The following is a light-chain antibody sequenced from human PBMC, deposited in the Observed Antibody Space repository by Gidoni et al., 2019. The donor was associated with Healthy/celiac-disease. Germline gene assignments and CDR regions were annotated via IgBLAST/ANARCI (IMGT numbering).Light chain of an antibody. V-gene: IGKV3-15*01. CDR3: QQYNNWLYT. Sequence: EIVMTQSPATLSVSPGERATLPCRASQSVSSNLAWYQQKPGQAPRLLIYGASTRATGIPARVSGSGSGTEFTLTISSLQSEDFAVYYCQQYNNWLYTFGQGTKLEIK. CDR1: QSVSSN. CDR2: GAS. J-gene: IGKJ2*01.